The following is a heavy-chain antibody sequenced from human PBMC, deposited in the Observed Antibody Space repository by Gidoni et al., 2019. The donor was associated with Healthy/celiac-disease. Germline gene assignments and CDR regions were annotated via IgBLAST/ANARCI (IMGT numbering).Heavy chain of an antibody. CDR3: ARGGWSYGQYYFDY. V-gene: IGHV3-13*01. CDR1: GFTFSSYD. CDR2: IGTAGDT. Sequence: EVQLVESGGGLVQPGGSLRLSCAASGFTFSSYDMHWVRQATGKGLEWVSAIGTAGDTYYPGSVKGRFTISRENAKNSLYLQMNSLRAGDTAVYYCARGGWSYGQYYFDYWGQGTLVTVSS. D-gene: IGHD5-18*01. J-gene: IGHJ4*02.